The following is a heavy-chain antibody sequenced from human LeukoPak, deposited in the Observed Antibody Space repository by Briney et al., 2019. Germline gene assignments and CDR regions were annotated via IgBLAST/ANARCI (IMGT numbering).Heavy chain of an antibody. V-gene: IGHV3-53*01. CDR3: ARLFPASLHYFDY. CDR2: IYGGGAT. J-gene: IGHJ4*02. CDR1: GLTDSNNY. Sequence: GGSLTLSCAASGLTDSNNYMRWVRQAPGEGREWVSVIYGGGATYYADSVKGRFTISRDNSKSTLYLQMNSLRAEDTAVYYCARLFPASLHYFDYWGQGTRVTVSS. D-gene: IGHD3-10*02.